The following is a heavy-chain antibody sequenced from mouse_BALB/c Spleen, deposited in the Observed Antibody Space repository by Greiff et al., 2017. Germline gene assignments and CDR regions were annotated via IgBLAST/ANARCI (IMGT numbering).Heavy chain of an antibody. D-gene: IGHD1-1*01. CDR2: IYPGNSDT. V-gene: IGHV1-5*01. CDR1: GYTFTSYG. Sequence: VQLQQSGTVLARPGASVKMSCKASGYTFTSYGMHGVKQRPGQGLDWIGAIYPGNSDTSYNQKFKGKAKLTAVTSTSTAYMELSSLTNEDSAVYYCTGHYYGSSFDYWGQGTTLTVSS. CDR3: TGHYYGSSFDY. J-gene: IGHJ2*01.